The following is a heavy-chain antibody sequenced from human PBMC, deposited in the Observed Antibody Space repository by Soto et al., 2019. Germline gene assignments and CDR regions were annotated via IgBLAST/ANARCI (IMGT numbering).Heavy chain of an antibody. D-gene: IGHD3-10*01. CDR3: SGGGVRGVITRTRDYYGMDV. Sequence: GESLKISCKGSGYSFATYWIGWVRQMPGKGLEWMGIIYPGDSDTRYSPSFQGQVIISVDKSISTAYLQWSSLKASDTAMYYFSGGGVRGVITRTRDYYGMDVWGQGTTVTVSS. CDR2: IYPGDSDT. V-gene: IGHV5-51*01. CDR1: GYSFATYW. J-gene: IGHJ6*02.